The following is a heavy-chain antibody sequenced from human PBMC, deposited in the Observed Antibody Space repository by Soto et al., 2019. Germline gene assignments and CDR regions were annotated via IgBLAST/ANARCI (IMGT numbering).Heavy chain of an antibody. CDR3: ARGSPIELLSWFAP. V-gene: IGHV4-34*01. CDR2: INHSGST. D-gene: IGHD1-7*01. CDR1: GGSFSGYY. Sequence: SETLSLTCAVYGGSFSGYYWGWIRQPPGKGLEWIGEINHSGSTNYNPSLKSRVTISVHTSKNPFSLKLSSVTAADTPVYYCARGSPIELLSWFAPWGPGTVVTVSS. J-gene: IGHJ5*02.